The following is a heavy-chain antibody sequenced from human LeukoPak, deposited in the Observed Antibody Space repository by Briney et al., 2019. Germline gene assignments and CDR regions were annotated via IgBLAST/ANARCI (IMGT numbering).Heavy chain of an antibody. D-gene: IGHD2-21*01. V-gene: IGHV3-74*01. CDR3: AGGPSGTYSFDY. CDR1: GFSFSASC. Sequence: GGSLRLSCAASGFSFSASCMCWVCHAQGQGLVLVSHINTDGSFTRYADSVKGRFTISRDNAKDTVYLQMSSLRADDTAVYYCAGGPSGTYSFDYWGQGTLVTVSS. J-gene: IGHJ4*02. CDR2: INTDGSFT.